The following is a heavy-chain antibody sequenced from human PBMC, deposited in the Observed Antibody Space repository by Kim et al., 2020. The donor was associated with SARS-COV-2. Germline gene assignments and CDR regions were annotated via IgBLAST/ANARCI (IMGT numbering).Heavy chain of an antibody. V-gene: IGHV3-33*06. Sequence: VKGRFTISRDNSKNTLYLQMNSLRAEDTAVYYCAKGRRGYGVVIYGMDVWGQGTTVTVSS. J-gene: IGHJ6*02. CDR3: AKGRRGYGVVIYGMDV. D-gene: IGHD3-3*01.